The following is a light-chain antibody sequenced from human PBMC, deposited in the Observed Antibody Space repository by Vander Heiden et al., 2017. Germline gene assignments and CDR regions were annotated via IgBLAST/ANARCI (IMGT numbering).Light chain of an antibody. CDR1: QTLDSW. Sequence: IQMTQTPATLSASPGDRVTITCRASQTLDSWLAWYQQKPGKAPKLLIYKASTLHTGVPSRFSGSGSETEFLLTLSSLQPDDSATYFCLQYNNYPLTFGGGTKVE. CDR2: KAS. V-gene: IGKV1-5*03. CDR3: LQYNNYPLT. J-gene: IGKJ4*01.